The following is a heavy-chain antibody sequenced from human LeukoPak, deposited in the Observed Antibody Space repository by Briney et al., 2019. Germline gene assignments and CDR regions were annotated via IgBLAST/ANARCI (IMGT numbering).Heavy chain of an antibody. J-gene: IGHJ4*02. CDR3: ARGRTYYYDSSGYYYNFDY. CDR1: NYSISNSLC. D-gene: IGHD3-22*01. CDR2: INHSGST. Sequence: SEPLSLTCSGSNYSISNSLCWGWLRPPPGKGVEWIGEINHSGSTNYNPSLKGRVTISVDTSKNQFSPKLSSVTAADTAVYYCARGRTYYYDSSGYYYNFDYWGQGTLVTVSS. V-gene: IGHV4-38-2*02.